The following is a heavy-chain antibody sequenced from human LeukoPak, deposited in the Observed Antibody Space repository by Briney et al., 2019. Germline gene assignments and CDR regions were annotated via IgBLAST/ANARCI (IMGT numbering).Heavy chain of an antibody. CDR3: ASPWGIAVAGPLDY. V-gene: IGHV1-2*02. D-gene: IGHD6-19*01. CDR2: INPNSGGT. J-gene: IGHJ4*02. Sequence: ASVKVSCTASGGTFSSYAISWVRQAPGQGLEWMGWINPNSGGTNYAQKFQGRVTMTRDTSISTAYMELSRLRPDDTAVYYCASPWGIAVAGPLDYWGQGTLVTVSS. CDR1: GGTFSSYA.